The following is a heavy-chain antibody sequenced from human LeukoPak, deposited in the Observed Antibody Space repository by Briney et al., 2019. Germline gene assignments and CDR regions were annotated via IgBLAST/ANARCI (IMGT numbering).Heavy chain of an antibody. CDR1: GGSISSSYY. CDR2: GYYSGST. J-gene: IGHJ3*02. V-gene: IGHV4-39*01. Sequence: SETLSLTCTVSGGSISSSYYWGWIRASRGKGVEVVENGYYSGSTHYNPSLKSRVIISMDNSKNQFSLNLTSVTAADSAIYYCARQGQSTYDAFDIWGQGTRVTVSS. CDR3: ARQGQSTYDAFDI.